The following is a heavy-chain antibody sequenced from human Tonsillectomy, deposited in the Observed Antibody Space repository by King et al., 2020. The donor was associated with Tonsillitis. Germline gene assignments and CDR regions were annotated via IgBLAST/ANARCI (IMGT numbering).Heavy chain of an antibody. CDR2: ISWNSGSI. V-gene: IGHV3-9*01. Sequence: VQLVESGGGLVQPGRSLRLSCAASGFTFDDYAMHWVRQAPGKGLEWVSGISWNSGSIGYADSVKGRFTISRDNAKNSLYLQMNSLRAEDTALDYCAKDRAAAGPEGWFDPWGQGTLVTVSS. CDR1: GFTFDDYA. D-gene: IGHD6-13*01. CDR3: AKDRAAAGPEGWFDP. J-gene: IGHJ5*02.